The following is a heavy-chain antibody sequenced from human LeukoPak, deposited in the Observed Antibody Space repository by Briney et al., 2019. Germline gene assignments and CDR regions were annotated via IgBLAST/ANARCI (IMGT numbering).Heavy chain of an antibody. J-gene: IGHJ4*02. CDR1: GFIFNSFG. Sequence: GGSLRLSCAASGFIFNSFGMHWVRQAPGEGLEWVTFIQFDESNRYYADSVKGRFTISRDNSNNTLYLQMYSLRAEDTAVYYCAKTEVLLYRNDFDYWGQGTLVTVSS. CDR3: AKTEVLLYRNDFDY. CDR2: IQFDESNR. D-gene: IGHD1-14*01. V-gene: IGHV3-30*02.